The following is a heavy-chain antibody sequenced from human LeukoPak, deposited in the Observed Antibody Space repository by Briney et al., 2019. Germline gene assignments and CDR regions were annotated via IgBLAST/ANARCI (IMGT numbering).Heavy chain of an antibody. CDR2: IIPIFGIA. CDR3: ARGVVVVGATTPLDY. Sequence: SVKVSCKASGGTFSSYAISWVRQAPGQGLEWMGRIIPIFGIANYAQKFQGRITITADKSTSTAYMELSSLRSEDTAVYYCARGVVVVGATTPLDYWGQGTLVTVSS. D-gene: IGHD1-26*01. V-gene: IGHV1-69*04. J-gene: IGHJ4*02. CDR1: GGTFSSYA.